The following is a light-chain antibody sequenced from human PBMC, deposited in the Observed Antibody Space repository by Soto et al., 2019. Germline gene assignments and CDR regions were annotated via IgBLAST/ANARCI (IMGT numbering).Light chain of an antibody. Sequence: QSVLTQPPSVSGAQGQRVTISCTGNNSNLGAGYDVHWYQQLPGAAPKLVIFGNRNRPSGVPERLSGSKSGTSASLAITGLQAEDEADYYCQAYDYSLTAFVFGGGTKLTVL. CDR1: NSNLGAGYD. V-gene: IGLV1-40*01. CDR3: QAYDYSLTAFV. CDR2: GNR. J-gene: IGLJ3*02.